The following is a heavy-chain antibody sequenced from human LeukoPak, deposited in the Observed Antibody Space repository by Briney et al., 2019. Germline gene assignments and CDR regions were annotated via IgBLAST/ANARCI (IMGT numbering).Heavy chain of an antibody. CDR2: IYYSGST. CDR3: ARFNSGSYQHYFDY. D-gene: IGHD1-26*01. V-gene: IGHV4-39*07. Sequence: SETLSLTCTVSGGSISSYYWGWIRQPPGKGLEWIGSIYYSGSTYYNPSLKSRVTISVDTSKNQFSLKLSSVTAADTAVYYCARFNSGSYQHYFDYWGQGTLVTVSS. J-gene: IGHJ4*02. CDR1: GGSISSYY.